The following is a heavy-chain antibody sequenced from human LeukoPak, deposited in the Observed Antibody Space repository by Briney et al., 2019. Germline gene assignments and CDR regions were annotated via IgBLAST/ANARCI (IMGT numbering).Heavy chain of an antibody. D-gene: IGHD3-3*02. CDR2: IRYDGSDK. Sequence: GGSLRLSCAASGFAFSSYGMHWVRQAPGKGLEWVAFIRYDGSDKYYADSLKGRFTISSDNSNNTLYLQMNSLRAEDTAVYYCAKDERHIFGVVITRSGYMDVWGQGTTVTVSS. CDR3: AKDERHIFGVVITRSGYMDV. J-gene: IGHJ6*03. V-gene: IGHV3-30*02. CDR1: GFAFSSYG.